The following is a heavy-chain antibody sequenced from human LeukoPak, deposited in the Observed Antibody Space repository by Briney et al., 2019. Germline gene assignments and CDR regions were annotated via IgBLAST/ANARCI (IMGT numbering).Heavy chain of an antibody. Sequence: SVKVSCKASGGTFSSYAISWVRQAPGQGLEWKGRIIPIFGTANYAQKFQGRVTITTDESTSTAYMELSSLRSEDTAVYYCASSTTAYYYDSSGYSWGQGTMVTVSS. CDR3: ASSTTAYYYDSSGYS. CDR1: GGTFSSYA. D-gene: IGHD3-22*01. V-gene: IGHV1-69*05. J-gene: IGHJ3*01. CDR2: IIPIFGTA.